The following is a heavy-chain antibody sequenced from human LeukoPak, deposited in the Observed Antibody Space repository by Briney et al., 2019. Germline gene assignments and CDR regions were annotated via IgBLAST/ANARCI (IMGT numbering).Heavy chain of an antibody. Sequence: SETLSLTCAVYGGSFSGYYWSWIRQPPGKGLEWIGEINHSGSTNYNPSLKSRVTISVDTSKNQSSLKLSSVTAADTAVYYCARAARSAFDIWGQGTMVTVSS. CDR3: ARAARSAFDI. J-gene: IGHJ3*02. CDR1: GGSFSGYY. V-gene: IGHV4-34*01. D-gene: IGHD3-16*01. CDR2: INHSGST.